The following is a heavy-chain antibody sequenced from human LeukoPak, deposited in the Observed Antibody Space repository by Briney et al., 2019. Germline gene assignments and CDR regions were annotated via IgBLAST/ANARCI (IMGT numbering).Heavy chain of an antibody. V-gene: IGHV3-30*04. J-gene: IGHJ4*02. CDR1: GFTFSSYA. CDR3: ARDLKSSRAYFDY. Sequence: GRSLRLSCAASGFTFSSYAKHWVRQAPGKGLEWVAVISYDGSNKYYADSVKGRFTISRDNSKNTLYLQMNSLRAEDTAVYYCARDLKSSRAYFDYWGQGTLVTVSS. CDR2: ISYDGSNK.